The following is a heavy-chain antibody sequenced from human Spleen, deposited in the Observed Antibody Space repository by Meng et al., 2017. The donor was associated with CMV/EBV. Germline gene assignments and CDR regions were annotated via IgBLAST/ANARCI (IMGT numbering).Heavy chain of an antibody. CDR1: GFTFSNYW. Sequence: GESLKISCAASGFTFSNYWMNWVRQAPGKGLEWVSGFNWNGASTHYADSVKGRFTISRDNAKNSLILQMHSLGAEDTALYYCARHFCSSTSCALDYWGQGTLVTVSS. V-gene: IGHV3-20*04. CDR3: ARHFCSSTSCALDY. D-gene: IGHD2-2*01. J-gene: IGHJ4*02. CDR2: FNWNGAST.